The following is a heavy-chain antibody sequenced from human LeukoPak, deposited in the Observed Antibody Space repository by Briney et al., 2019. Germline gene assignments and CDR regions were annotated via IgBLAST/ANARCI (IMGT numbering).Heavy chain of an antibody. CDR1: GYSFTSYW. CDR2: IYPGDSDA. V-gene: IGHV5-51*01. CDR3: ARTNADDFWSGYYLGWFDP. Sequence: GESLKISCKGSGYSFTSYWIGWVRQMPGKGLEWMGIIYPGDSDARYSPSFQGQVTISAGKSISTAYLQWSSLKASDTAMYYCARTNADDFWSGYYLGWFDPWGQGTLVTVSS. J-gene: IGHJ5*02. D-gene: IGHD3-3*01.